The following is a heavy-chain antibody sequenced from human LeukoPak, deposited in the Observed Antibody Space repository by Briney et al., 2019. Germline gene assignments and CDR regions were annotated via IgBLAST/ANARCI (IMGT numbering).Heavy chain of an antibody. V-gene: IGHV3-48*02. CDR3: ARDHDWAFDL. CDR1: GFPFGSYV. Sequence: SGGSLRLSCEASGFPFGSYVMRWVRQAPGKGLEWIAYINHNAEMIFYPDFVRGRFTISRDNAKNSLYLQMNALRYEDTAIYYCARDHDWAFDLWGQGTLVTVSS. CDR2: INHNAEMI. J-gene: IGHJ4*02. D-gene: IGHD3-9*01.